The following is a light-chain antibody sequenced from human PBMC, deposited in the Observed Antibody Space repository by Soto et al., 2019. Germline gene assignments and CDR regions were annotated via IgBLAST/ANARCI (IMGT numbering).Light chain of an antibody. CDR1: QSVSRSY. J-gene: IGKJ4*01. CDR3: QQYNNWPRAT. Sequence: EIVLTQSPGTLSLSPGQRATLSCRASQSVSRSYLAWYQHKRGQAPRLLMFGTGSRATGIPDRFSGTGSGTDFTLIISSLQSEDFGVYYCQQYNNWPRATFGGGTKVEIK. V-gene: IGKV3-20*01. CDR2: GTG.